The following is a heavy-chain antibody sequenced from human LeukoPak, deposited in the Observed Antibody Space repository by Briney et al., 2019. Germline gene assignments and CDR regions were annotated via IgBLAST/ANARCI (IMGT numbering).Heavy chain of an antibody. V-gene: IGHV4-31*03. Sequence: SETLSLTCTVSGGSISSGGYYWSWIRQHPGKGLEWIGYIYYSGSTYYNPSLKSRVTISIDTSKNQFSLKLISVTAADTAVYYCARSPLGYCSGGSCYTFGNRDYYGMDVWGQGTTVTVSS. D-gene: IGHD2-15*01. CDR3: ARSPLGYCSGGSCYTFGNRDYYGMDV. CDR2: IYYSGST. CDR1: GGSISSGGYY. J-gene: IGHJ6*02.